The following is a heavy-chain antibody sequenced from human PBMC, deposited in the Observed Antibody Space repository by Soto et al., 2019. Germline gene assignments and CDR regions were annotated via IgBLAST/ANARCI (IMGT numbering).Heavy chain of an antibody. D-gene: IGHD4-17*01. V-gene: IGHV4-34*01. CDR3: ARGPHRLRWRNGPGSHFDY. CDR2: INHSGST. CDR1: GGSFSGYY. Sequence: QVQLQQWGAGLLKPSETLSLTCAVYGGSFSGYYWSWIRQPPGKGLEWIGEINHSGSTNYNPSLKSRVTISVDTSKNQFSLKLSSVTAADTAVYYCARGPHRLRWRNGPGSHFDYWGQGTLVTVSS. J-gene: IGHJ4*02.